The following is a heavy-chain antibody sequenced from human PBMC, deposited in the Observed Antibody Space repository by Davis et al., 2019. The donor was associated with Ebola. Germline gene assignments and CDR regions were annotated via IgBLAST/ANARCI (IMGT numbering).Heavy chain of an antibody. CDR2: IRSEATSQ. D-gene: IGHD3-22*01. J-gene: IGHJ4*02. V-gene: IGHV3-30*02. Sequence: GESLKISCAASGFTLSDYAMSWVRQAPGKGLEWVAFIRSEATSQDYGKSVQGRFFISRDDSKSTLYLQMNSLRVDDTAVYFCARDGPNYDVDYWGQGTLVTVSS. CDR1: GFTLSDYA. CDR3: ARDGPNYDVDY.